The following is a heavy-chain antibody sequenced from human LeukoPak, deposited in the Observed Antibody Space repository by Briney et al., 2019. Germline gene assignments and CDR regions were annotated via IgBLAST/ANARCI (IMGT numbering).Heavy chain of an antibody. J-gene: IGHJ4*02. Sequence: PGRSLRLSCAASGFTFSSYAMHWVRQAPGKGLEWVSFMSFDGSNKDYADSVKGRFTISRDNSKNTLYLQMNSLGPEDTAVYYCARRAYFDYWGQGTLVTVSS. CDR2: MSFDGSNK. CDR1: GFTFSSYA. CDR3: ARRAYFDY. V-gene: IGHV3-30*01.